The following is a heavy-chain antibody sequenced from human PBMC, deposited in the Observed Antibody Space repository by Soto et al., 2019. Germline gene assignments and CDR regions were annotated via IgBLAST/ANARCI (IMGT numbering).Heavy chain of an antibody. J-gene: IGHJ4*02. Sequence: PSETLSLTCTVSGGSISSYYWSWIRQPPGKGLEWIGYIYYSGSTNYNPSLKSRVTISVDTSKNQFSLKLSSVTAADTAVYYCARFGSEGPEWLLYFDYWGQGTLVTVSS. CDR3: ARFGSEGPEWLLYFDY. CDR1: GGSISSYY. CDR2: IYYSGST. D-gene: IGHD3-3*01. V-gene: IGHV4-59*01.